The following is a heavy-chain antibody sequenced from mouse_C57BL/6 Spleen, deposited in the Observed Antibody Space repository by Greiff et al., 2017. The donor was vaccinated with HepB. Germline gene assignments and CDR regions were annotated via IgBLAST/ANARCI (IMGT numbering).Heavy chain of an antibody. CDR3: ARSRGSNWGFAY. J-gene: IGHJ3*01. V-gene: IGHV5-17*01. CDR2: ISSGSSTI. D-gene: IGHD4-1*01. CDR1: GFTFSDYG. Sequence: DVQLVESGGGLVKPGGSLKLSCAASGFTFSDYGMHWVRQAPEQGLEWVAYISSGSSTIYYADTVKGRFTISRDNAKNTLFLQMTSLRSEDTAMYYCARSRGSNWGFAYWGQGTLVTVSA.